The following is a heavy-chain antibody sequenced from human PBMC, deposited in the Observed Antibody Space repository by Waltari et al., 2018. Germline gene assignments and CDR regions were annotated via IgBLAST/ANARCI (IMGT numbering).Heavy chain of an antibody. V-gene: IGHV4-34*01. CDR2: INHSGST. J-gene: IGHJ6*03. Sequence: QVQLQQWGAGLLKPSETLSLTCAVYGGSFSGYYWSWIRQPPGKGLEWIGEINHSGSTNYNPSLKSRVIISVDTSKNQFSLKLSSVTAADTAVYYCARRRRYCSGGSCYSAGPRDYYYMDVWGKGTTVTVSS. CDR1: GGSFSGYY. CDR3: ARRRRYCSGGSCYSAGPRDYYYMDV. D-gene: IGHD2-15*01.